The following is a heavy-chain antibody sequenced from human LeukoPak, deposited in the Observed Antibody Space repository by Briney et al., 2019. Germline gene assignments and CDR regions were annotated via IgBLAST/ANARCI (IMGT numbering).Heavy chain of an antibody. Sequence: GGSLRLSCAASVFTFSSYAMCRVRQAPGKGLEWVSAISGSGGSTYYADSVKGRFTISRDNSKNTLYLQMNSLRAEDTAVYYCAQDGRLGVWGQGTLVTVSS. CDR2: ISGSGGST. J-gene: IGHJ4*02. CDR1: VFTFSSYA. V-gene: IGHV3-23*01. CDR3: AQDGRLGV. D-gene: IGHD1-26*01.